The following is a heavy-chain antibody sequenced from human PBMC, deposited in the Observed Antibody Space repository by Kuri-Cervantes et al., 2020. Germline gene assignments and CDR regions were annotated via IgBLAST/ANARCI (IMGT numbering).Heavy chain of an antibody. J-gene: IGHJ4*02. CDR2: INHSGST. CDR1: TGSFSGYY. CDR3: ARVDITMVNYFDC. D-gene: IGHD5-18*01. Sequence: GSLRLSCAVYTGSFSGYYWSWIRQSPGKGLEWIGGINHSGSTNYNPSLKSRVTISVDRSKNQFSLKLRSVTAADTAVYYCARVDITMVNYFDCWGQGTLVTVSS. V-gene: IGHV4-34*01.